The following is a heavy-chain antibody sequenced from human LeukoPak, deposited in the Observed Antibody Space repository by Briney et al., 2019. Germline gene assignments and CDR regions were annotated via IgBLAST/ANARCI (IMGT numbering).Heavy chain of an antibody. Sequence: ASVTVSCTASGYTFTVYYMHWVRQAPGQGLEWMGWINPNSGGTNYAQKFQGRVTMTRDTSISTAYMELSRLRSDDTAVYYCARFPQSSGTHFDYWGQGTLVTVSS. CDR2: INPNSGGT. J-gene: IGHJ4*02. V-gene: IGHV1-2*02. CDR3: ARFPQSSGTHFDY. CDR1: GYTFTVYY. D-gene: IGHD1-26*01.